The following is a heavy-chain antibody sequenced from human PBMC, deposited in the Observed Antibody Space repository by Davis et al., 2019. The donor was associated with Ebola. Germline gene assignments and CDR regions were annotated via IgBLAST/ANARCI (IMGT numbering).Heavy chain of an antibody. CDR1: GFTFSSYW. Sequence: GESLKISCAASGFTFSSYWMSWVRQAPGKGLEWVANIKQDGSEKYYVDSVKGRFTISRDNAKNSLYLQMNSLRAEDTAVYYCARDNNWNYRGPFDYWGQGTLVTVSS. J-gene: IGHJ4*02. CDR3: ARDNNWNYRGPFDY. V-gene: IGHV3-7*01. D-gene: IGHD1-7*01. CDR2: IKQDGSEK.